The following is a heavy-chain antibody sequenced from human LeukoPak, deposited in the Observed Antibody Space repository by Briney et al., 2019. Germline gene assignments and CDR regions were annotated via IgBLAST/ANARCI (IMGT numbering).Heavy chain of an antibody. V-gene: IGHV3-23*01. CDR1: RFTFSDYA. CDR2: ISGSGGST. J-gene: IGHJ3*01. Sequence: GGSLRLSCAASRFTFSDYAMNWVRQAPGKGLEWVSAISGSGGSTYYVDSVKGRFTISRDNSKNTLYLQMNSLRAEDTAVYYCAKDRGGSSELGDAFDVWGQGTMVRVSS. CDR3: AKDRGGSSELGDAFDV. D-gene: IGHD1-26*01.